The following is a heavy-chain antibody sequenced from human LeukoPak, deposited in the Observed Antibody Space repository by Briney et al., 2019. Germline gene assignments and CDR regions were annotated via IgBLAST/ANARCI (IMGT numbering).Heavy chain of an antibody. J-gene: IGHJ4*02. CDR2: ISWNSDSI. CDR1: GFTFYDYA. V-gene: IGHV3-9*01. D-gene: IGHD3-10*01. CDR3: ARDSGYFGSGNYPDYFDS. Sequence: GGSLRLSCAASGFTFYDYAMQWVRHAPGKGREWVSGISWNSDSIVYEDYVKGRFTISRDNSKYSLYLQMNSLRPEDTAVYHCARDSGYFGSGNYPDYFDSWGQGTLVTVSS.